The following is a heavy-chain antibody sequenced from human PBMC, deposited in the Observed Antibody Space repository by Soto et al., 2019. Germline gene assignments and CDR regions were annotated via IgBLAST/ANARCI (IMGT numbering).Heavy chain of an antibody. J-gene: IGHJ5*02. Sequence: PLETLSLTCTVSGGSISSSSYYWGWIRQPPGKGLEWIGSIYYSGSTYYNPSLKSRVTISVDTSKNQFSLKLSSVTAADTAVYYCARHWAPVVPAAIGGNWFDPWGQGILVTVSS. D-gene: IGHD2-2*02. CDR2: IYYSGST. CDR3: ARHWAPVVPAAIGGNWFDP. V-gene: IGHV4-39*01. CDR1: GGSISSSSYY.